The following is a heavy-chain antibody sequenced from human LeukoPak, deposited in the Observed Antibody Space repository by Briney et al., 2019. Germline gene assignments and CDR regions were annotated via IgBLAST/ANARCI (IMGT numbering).Heavy chain of an antibody. J-gene: IGHJ4*02. V-gene: IGHV3-30*02. D-gene: IGHD4-17*01. Sequence: GGSLRLSCAASGFTFSSYGMHWVRQAPGKGLEWVAFIRYDGSNEYYADSVKGRFTISRDNAKNSLYLQMNSLRAEDTAVYYCARRRTTVTTSLDYWGQGTLVTVSS. CDR2: IRYDGSNE. CDR1: GFTFSSYG. CDR3: ARRRTTVTTSLDY.